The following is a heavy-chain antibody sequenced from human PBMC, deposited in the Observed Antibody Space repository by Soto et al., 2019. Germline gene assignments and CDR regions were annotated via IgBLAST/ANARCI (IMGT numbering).Heavy chain of an antibody. CDR3: ASYGSGSYSFVC. V-gene: IGHV4-59*08. J-gene: IGHJ4*02. Sequence: QVQLQESGPGLVKPSETLSLTCTVSGGSISSYYWSWIRQPPGKGLEWIGYVYYSGSTNYNPSLRSRVTIPVDTAKNQFSLKLSSMTAEDTAVYYCASYGSGSYSFVCWGQGTLVTVSS. CDR2: VYYSGST. CDR1: GGSISSYY. D-gene: IGHD3-10*01.